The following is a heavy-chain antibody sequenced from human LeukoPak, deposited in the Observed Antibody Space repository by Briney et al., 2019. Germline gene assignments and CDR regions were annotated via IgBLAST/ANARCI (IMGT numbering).Heavy chain of an antibody. Sequence: HPGRSLRLSCAASGFTFSSYGMHWVRQAPGKGLEWVAVISYDGSNKYYADSVKGRFTISRDNSKNTLYLQMNSLRAEDTAVYYCAKSTLFGVVLFDYWGQGTLVTVSS. CDR2: ISYDGSNK. D-gene: IGHD3-3*01. V-gene: IGHV3-30*18. J-gene: IGHJ4*02. CDR1: GFTFSSYG. CDR3: AKSTLFGVVLFDY.